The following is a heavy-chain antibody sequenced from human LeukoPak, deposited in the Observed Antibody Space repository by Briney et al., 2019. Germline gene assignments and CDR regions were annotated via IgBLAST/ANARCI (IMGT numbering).Heavy chain of an antibody. D-gene: IGHD2-2*01. CDR3: ATGVVPAAMDEYYYYYGMDV. CDR2: IYTSGST. V-gene: IGHV4-4*07. J-gene: IGHJ6*02. CDR1: GGSISSYY. Sequence: PSETLSLTCTVSGGSISSYYWSWIRQPAGKGLEWIGRIYTSGSTNYNPSLKSRVTMSVDTSKNQCSLKLSSVTAADTAVYYCATGVVPAAMDEYYYYYGMDVWGQGTTVTVSS.